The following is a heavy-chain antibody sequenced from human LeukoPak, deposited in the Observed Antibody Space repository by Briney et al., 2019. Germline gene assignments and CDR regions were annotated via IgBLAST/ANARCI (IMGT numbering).Heavy chain of an antibody. CDR3: ARTDHLRAFDI. CDR1: GFTFSSYA. Sequence: PGGSLRLACAASGFTFSSYAMHWVRQAPGKGLEYVSGISFNGGSTYHANSVKGRFTISRDNSKNTLYLQMGSLRAEDMAVYYCARTDHLRAFDIWGQGTMVTVSS. V-gene: IGHV3-64*01. J-gene: IGHJ3*02. CDR2: ISFNGGST.